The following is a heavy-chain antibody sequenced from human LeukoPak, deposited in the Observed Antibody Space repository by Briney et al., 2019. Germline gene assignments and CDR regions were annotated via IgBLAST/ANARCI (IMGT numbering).Heavy chain of an antibody. Sequence: ESSETLSLTCTVSGGSISSSSYYWGWIRQPPGKGLEWIGSIYYSGSTYYNPSLKSRVTISVDTSKNQFSLKLSSVTAADTAVYYCARHGSSWYYFDYWGQGTLVTVSS. CDR3: ARHGSSWYYFDY. CDR2: IYYSGST. CDR1: GGSISSSSYY. D-gene: IGHD6-13*01. J-gene: IGHJ4*02. V-gene: IGHV4-39*01.